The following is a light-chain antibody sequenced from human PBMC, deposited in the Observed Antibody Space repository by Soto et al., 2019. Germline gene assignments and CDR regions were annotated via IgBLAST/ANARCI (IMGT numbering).Light chain of an antibody. J-gene: IGKJ5*01. CDR3: QQSYNAPIT. V-gene: IGKV1-5*01. Sequence: DIQMTQSPSTLSASVGDRVTITCRASQTVNTWLAWYQQKPGKAPKVLIFDASSLKTGVPSRFSGSGSGTEFTLTISSLQPEDFATYYCQQSYNAPITFGQGTRLEI. CDR1: QTVNTW. CDR2: DAS.